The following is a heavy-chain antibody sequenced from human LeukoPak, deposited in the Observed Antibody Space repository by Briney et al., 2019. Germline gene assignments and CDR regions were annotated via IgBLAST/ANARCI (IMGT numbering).Heavy chain of an antibody. V-gene: IGHV4-59*01. CDR3: ARGGPNWFDP. Sequence: SETLSLTCTVSGGSISSYYWSWIRQPPGKGLEWIGYIYYSGSTNYNPSLKSRVTISVDTSKNQFSLKLSSVTAADPAVYYCARGGPNWFDPWGQGTLVTVSS. CDR2: IYYSGST. CDR1: GGSISSYY. J-gene: IGHJ5*02.